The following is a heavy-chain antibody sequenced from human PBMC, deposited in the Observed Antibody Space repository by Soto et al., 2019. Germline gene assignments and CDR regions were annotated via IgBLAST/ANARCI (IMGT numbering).Heavy chain of an antibody. CDR2: IYYSGSA. V-gene: IGHV4-61*01. J-gene: IGHJ6*02. D-gene: IGHD3-10*01. CDR3: ARGVGFGYYYYHMDL. CDR1: GDSVTSVSDY. Sequence: SETLSLSCTVSGDSVTSVSDYWSWIRQAPGKGLEWIGYIYYSGSADYNPSLGSRVTISIDTSKNQFSLKLTSVTAADTAVYYCARGVGFGYYYYHMDLWGQGTTVTVS.